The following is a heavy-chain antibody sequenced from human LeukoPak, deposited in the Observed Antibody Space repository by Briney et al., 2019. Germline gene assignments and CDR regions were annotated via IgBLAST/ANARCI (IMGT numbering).Heavy chain of an antibody. D-gene: IGHD2-21*01. Sequence: PSETLSLTCTVSGGSISSSTYFWSWIRQPPGKGLEWIATIHYSGATYYSPSLKGRVTMSVDTSKNQFSLKLTSVTAADTAVYYCARHSFPAWRSFDYWGQGTLVSVSP. J-gene: IGHJ4*02. CDR3: ARHSFPAWRSFDY. CDR2: IHYSGAT. CDR1: GGSISSSTYF. V-gene: IGHV4-39*01.